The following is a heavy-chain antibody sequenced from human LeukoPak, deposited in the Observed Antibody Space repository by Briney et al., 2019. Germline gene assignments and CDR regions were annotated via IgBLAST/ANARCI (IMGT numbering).Heavy chain of an antibody. J-gene: IGHJ4*02. D-gene: IGHD3-22*01. CDR2: INWNGGST. CDR1: GFTFGEYG. Sequence: GSLRLSCAASGFTFGEYGMSWARQATGKGLEWVSGINWNGGSTGYADSVKGRFTISRDNAKNSLYLQMNSLRAEDTALYYCARDGYDSSGYYDWGQGTLVTVSS. CDR3: ARDGYDSSGYYD. V-gene: IGHV3-20*04.